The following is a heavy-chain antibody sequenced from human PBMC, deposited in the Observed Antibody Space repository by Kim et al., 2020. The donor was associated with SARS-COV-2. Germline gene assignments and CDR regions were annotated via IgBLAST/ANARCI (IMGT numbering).Heavy chain of an antibody. CDR1: GYTFTSYY. CDR3: ARDSAMGMLRIDWYFDL. J-gene: IGHJ2*01. CDR2: INPSGGST. D-gene: IGHD3-16*01. V-gene: IGHV1-46*01. Sequence: ASVKVSCKASGYTFTSYYMHWVRQAPGQGLEWMGIINPSGGSTSYAQKFQGRVTMTRDTSTSTVYMELSSLRSEDTAVYYCARDSAMGMLRIDWYFDLWGRGTLVAVSS.